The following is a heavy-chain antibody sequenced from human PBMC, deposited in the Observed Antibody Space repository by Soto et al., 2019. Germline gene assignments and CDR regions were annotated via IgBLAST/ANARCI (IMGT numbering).Heavy chain of an antibody. CDR3: AKVNGVIPDYYHGMDV. J-gene: IGHJ6*01. V-gene: IGHV1-18*01. Sequence: ASVKVSCKASGYTFTSYGISWVRQAPGQGLEWMGWISAYNGNTNYAQKLQGRVTMTTDTSTSTAYMELRSLRSDDTAVYYCAKVNGVIPDYYHGMDVWGQGTKVTVSS. D-gene: IGHD7-27*01. CDR1: GYTFTSYG. CDR2: ISAYNGNT.